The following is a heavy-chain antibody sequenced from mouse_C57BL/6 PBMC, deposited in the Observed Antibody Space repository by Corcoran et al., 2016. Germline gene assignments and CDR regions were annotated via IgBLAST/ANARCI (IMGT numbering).Heavy chain of an antibody. J-gene: IGHJ4*01. CDR1: GYTFTDYY. CDR3: ARGSGYYVYYAMDY. V-gene: IGHV1-26*01. Sequence: EVQLQQSGPELVKPGASVKISCKASGYTFTDYYMNWVKQSHGKSLEWIGDINPNNGGTSYNQKFKGKATLTVDKSSSTAYMELRSLTSEDSAVYYCARGSGYYVYYAMDYWGQGTSVTVSS. D-gene: IGHD2-3*01. CDR2: INPNNGGT.